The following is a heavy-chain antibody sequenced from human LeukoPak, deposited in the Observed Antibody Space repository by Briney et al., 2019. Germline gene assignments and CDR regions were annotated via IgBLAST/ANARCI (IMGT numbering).Heavy chain of an antibody. CDR1: GGSISDSY. V-gene: IGHV4-59*01. D-gene: IGHD4-23*01. Sequence: PSETLSLTCTVSGGSISDSYWSWIRQSPGKGLEWIGYIFYTGFTHYNPSLESRVTISVDTSKKQLSLRLKSVTAADTAVYYCARDANGGNSWGWFDPWGQGTLVTVSS. J-gene: IGHJ5*02. CDR3: ARDANGGNSWGWFDP. CDR2: IFYTGFT.